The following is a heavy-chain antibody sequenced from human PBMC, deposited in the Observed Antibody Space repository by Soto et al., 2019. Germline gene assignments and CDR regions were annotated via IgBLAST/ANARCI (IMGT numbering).Heavy chain of an antibody. CDR2: IIPIFGTA. J-gene: IGHJ2*01. Sequence: QVQLVQSGAEVKKPGSSVTVSCKASGGTISSYTISWVRQAPGQGLEWMGGIIPIFGTANYAQKFQGRVTITADESTSTAYMELSSLRSEDTAVYYCARGNHRWLQLWYFDLWGRGTLFTVSS. D-gene: IGHD5-12*01. CDR1: GGTISSYT. CDR3: ARGNHRWLQLWYFDL. V-gene: IGHV1-69*12.